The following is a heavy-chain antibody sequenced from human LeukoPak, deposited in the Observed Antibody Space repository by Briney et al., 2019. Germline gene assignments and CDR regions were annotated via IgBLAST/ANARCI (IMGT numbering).Heavy chain of an antibody. J-gene: IGHJ4*02. D-gene: IGHD3-10*01. CDR1: GYTFTSYD. Sequence: ASVKVSCKASGYTFTSYDINWVRQATGQGLEWMGFMNPNSGNTVYAQKFQGRVTMTRDTSISTAYMELSRLRSDDTVVYYCARGSLHYYGSGSYPRDYWGQGTLVTVSS. V-gene: IGHV1-8*01. CDR3: ARGSLHYYGSGSYPRDY. CDR2: MNPNSGNT.